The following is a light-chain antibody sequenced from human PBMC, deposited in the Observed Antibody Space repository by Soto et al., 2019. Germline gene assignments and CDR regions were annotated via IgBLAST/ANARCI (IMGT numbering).Light chain of an antibody. Sequence: DIQMTQSPSSLSASVGDRVTITCQASQGISKYLNWYQQKPGKAPKLLIYKASTLKSGVPSRFSGSGSGTEFTLTISSLQPDDFATYYCQQYYSYPLTFGGGTKVDIK. J-gene: IGKJ4*01. CDR3: QQYYSYPLT. CDR1: QGISKY. V-gene: IGKV1-5*03. CDR2: KAS.